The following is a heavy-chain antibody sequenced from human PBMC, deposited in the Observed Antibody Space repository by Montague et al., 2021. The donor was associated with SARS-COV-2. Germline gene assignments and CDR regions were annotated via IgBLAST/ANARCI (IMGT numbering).Heavy chain of an antibody. CDR2: VYYSGTT. J-gene: IGHJ4*02. D-gene: IGHD4/OR15-4a*01. CDR3: ATLTQSNGDF. Sequence: WHGYVYYSGTTNYNPSLNSRIAISVDTSKNQFSLRLDSVTAADAAIYYCATLTQSNGDFWGQGALVTVS. V-gene: IGHV4-59*08.